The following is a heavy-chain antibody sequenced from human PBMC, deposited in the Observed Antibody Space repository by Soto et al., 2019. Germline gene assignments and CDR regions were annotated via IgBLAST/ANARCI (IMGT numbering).Heavy chain of an antibody. V-gene: IGHV3-30*18. J-gene: IGHJ3*02. CDR2: ISNDGNRK. CDR3: AKDRRQLSALDM. Sequence: GGSLRLSCAASGFSFSSYGMHWVRQAPGRGLEWVTAISNDGNRKYYGESVKGRFSVSRDNDKDTLYLQMNGLRPEDTGVYYCAKDRRQLSALDMWGQGTTVTVSS. CDR1: GFSFSSYG. D-gene: IGHD6-6*01.